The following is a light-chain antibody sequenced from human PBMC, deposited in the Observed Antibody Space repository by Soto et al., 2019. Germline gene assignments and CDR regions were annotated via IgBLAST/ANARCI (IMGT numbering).Light chain of an antibody. Sequence: QSVLTQPPSVSGAPGQRVTISCTGSSSNIGAGDDVRWYQQLPGTAPKLLIYGNSNRPSGVPDRFSGSKSGTSASLAITGVQAEDEADYYCQSYDTSLSGSNVVFGGGTKLTVL. CDR2: GNS. CDR3: QSYDTSLSGSNVV. J-gene: IGLJ2*01. CDR1: SSNIGAGDD. V-gene: IGLV1-40*01.